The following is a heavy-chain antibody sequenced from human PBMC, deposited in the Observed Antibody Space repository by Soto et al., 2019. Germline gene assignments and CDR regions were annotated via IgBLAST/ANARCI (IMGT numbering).Heavy chain of an antibody. CDR2: IKQDGSEK. J-gene: IGHJ6*02. CDR1: GFTFSSYW. CDR3: ARFYLDSSGYLPSPYYYYYGMDV. V-gene: IGHV3-7*04. Sequence: PGGSLRLSCAASGFTFSSYWMSLVRQAPGKGLEWVANIKQDGSEKYYVDSVKGRFTISRDNAKNSLYLQMNSLRAEDTAVYYCARFYLDSSGYLPSPYYYYYGMDVWGQGGTVTVSS. D-gene: IGHD3-22*01.